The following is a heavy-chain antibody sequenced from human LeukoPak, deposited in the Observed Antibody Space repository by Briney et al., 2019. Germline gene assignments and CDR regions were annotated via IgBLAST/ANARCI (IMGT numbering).Heavy chain of an antibody. Sequence: PSETLSLTCTVSGGSISSDSGTYYWGCLRKPPGKGRECIGSVHYSGSTYDNASLKSRVTISVDTSKNQFSLQLTSVTAADTAVYYCVRHCLKRWEPPEDYWGQGALVTVFS. CDR3: VRHCLKRWEPPEDY. J-gene: IGHJ4*02. CDR1: GGSISSDSGTYY. CDR2: VHYSGST. V-gene: IGHV4-39*01. D-gene: IGHD1-26*01.